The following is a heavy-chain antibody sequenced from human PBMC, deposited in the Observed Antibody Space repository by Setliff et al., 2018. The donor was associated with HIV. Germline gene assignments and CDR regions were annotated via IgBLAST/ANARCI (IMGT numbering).Heavy chain of an antibody. Sequence: GASVKVSCKASGYTFTGYYMHWVRQAPGQGLEWMGRINPIFGTAHYAQKFQGRVTITADESTSTAYMELSSLRSEDTAVYYCARGGEGMALYPDYWGQGTLVTVSS. CDR3: ARGGEGMALYPDY. CDR2: INPIFGTA. CDR1: GYTFTGYY. J-gene: IGHJ4*02. D-gene: IGHD1-26*01. V-gene: IGHV1-69*13.